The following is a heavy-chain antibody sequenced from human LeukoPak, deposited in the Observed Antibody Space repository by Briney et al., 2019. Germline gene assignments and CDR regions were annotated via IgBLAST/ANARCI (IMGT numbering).Heavy chain of an antibody. V-gene: IGHV4-39*07. Sequence: SETLSLTCTVSGGSISSRSYYWGWIRQPPGKGLEWIGTIYYSGSTYYNPSLKSRVTISVDTSKNQFSLKLSSVTAADTAVYYCARGHRGWYRPNHFDYWGQGTLVTVSS. D-gene: IGHD6-19*01. CDR1: GGSISSRSYY. J-gene: IGHJ4*02. CDR3: ARGHRGWYRPNHFDY. CDR2: IYYSGST.